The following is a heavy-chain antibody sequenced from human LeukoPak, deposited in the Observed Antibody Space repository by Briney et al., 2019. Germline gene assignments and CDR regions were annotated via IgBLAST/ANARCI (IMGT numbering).Heavy chain of an antibody. D-gene: IGHD6-19*01. J-gene: IGHJ4*02. Sequence: KTSETLSLTCTVSGASISSHYWSWIRQPPGKGLDWIGYTYTSGSTNYNPSLKSRVTISVDTSKNQLSLKLSSVTAADTAVYYCARGRSSSLQWGQGTLVTVSS. CDR1: GASISSHY. V-gene: IGHV4-59*11. CDR3: ARGRSSSLQ. CDR2: TYTSGST.